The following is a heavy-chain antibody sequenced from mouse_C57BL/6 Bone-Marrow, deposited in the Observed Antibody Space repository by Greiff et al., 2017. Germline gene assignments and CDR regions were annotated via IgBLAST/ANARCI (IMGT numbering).Heavy chain of an antibody. V-gene: IGHV14-4*01. Sequence: EVQLVESGAELVRPGASVKLSCTASGFNIKDDYMHWVKQRPEQGLEWIGWIDPENGDTEYASKFQGKATITADTSSNTAYLQLSSLTSEDTAVYYCTSYYYGSSGAYWGQGTLVTVSA. CDR3: TSYYYGSSGAY. CDR2: IDPENGDT. J-gene: IGHJ3*01. CDR1: GFNIKDDY. D-gene: IGHD1-1*01.